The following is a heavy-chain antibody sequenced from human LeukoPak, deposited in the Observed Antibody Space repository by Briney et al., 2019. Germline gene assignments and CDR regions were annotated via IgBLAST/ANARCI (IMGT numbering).Heavy chain of an antibody. CDR1: GFTFSNYN. J-gene: IGHJ4*02. Sequence: GGSLRLSCATSGFTFSNYNLNWVRRAPGKGLEWVSSISSSGSFIYYADSLKGRFTISRDNAENSVFLQMNSLRAEDTAVYYCARERAVAGIPFDYWGQGTLVTVSS. CDR3: ARERAVAGIPFDY. V-gene: IGHV3-21*01. CDR2: ISSSGSFI. D-gene: IGHD6-19*01.